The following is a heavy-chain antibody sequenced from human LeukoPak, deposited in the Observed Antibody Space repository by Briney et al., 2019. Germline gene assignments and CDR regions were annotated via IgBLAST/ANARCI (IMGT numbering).Heavy chain of an antibody. D-gene: IGHD3-3*01. CDR2: ISSSGSTI. CDR1: GFTFSSYE. Sequence: GGSLRLFCAASGFTFSSYEMNWVRQAPGKGLEWVSYISSSGSTIYYADSVKGRFTISRDNAKNSLYLQMNSLRAQDTAVYYCARVCGEWPHWGQGTLVTVSS. CDR3: ARVCGEWPH. V-gene: IGHV3-48*03. J-gene: IGHJ4*02.